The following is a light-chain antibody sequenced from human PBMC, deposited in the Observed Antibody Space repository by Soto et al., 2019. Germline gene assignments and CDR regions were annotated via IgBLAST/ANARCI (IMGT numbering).Light chain of an antibody. Sequence: EIVLTQSPGTLSLSPGERATLSCRASQSVSSSYLAWYQQKPGQAPRLLIYGASSRATGIADRFSGSGSGTDIALTISRIEPQAFAVYYCQKHGSSFTWTFGQGTKVEIK. V-gene: IGKV3-20*01. CDR2: GAS. CDR1: QSVSSSY. J-gene: IGKJ1*01. CDR3: QKHGSSFTWT.